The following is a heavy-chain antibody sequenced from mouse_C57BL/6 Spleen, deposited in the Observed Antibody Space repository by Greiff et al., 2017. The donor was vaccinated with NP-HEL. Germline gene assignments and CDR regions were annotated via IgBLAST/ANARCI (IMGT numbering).Heavy chain of an antibody. CDR3: ARTPLLTGLYY. V-gene: IGHV1-19*01. CDR2: INPYNGGT. J-gene: IGHJ2*01. D-gene: IGHD4-1*01. Sequence: EVQLQQSGPVLVKPGASVKMSCKASGYTFTDYYMNWVKQSHGKSLEWIGVINPYNGGTSYNQKFKGKATLTVDKSSSTAYMELNSLTSEDSAVYYCARTPLLTGLYYWGQGTTLTVSS. CDR1: GYTFTDYY.